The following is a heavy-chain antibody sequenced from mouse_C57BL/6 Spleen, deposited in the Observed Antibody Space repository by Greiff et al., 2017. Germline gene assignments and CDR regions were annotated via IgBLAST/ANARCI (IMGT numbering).Heavy chain of an antibody. Sequence: DVMLVESGGDLVKPGGSLKLSCAASGFTFSSYGMSWVRQTPDKRLEWVATISSGGSYTYYPDSVKGRFTISRDNAKNTLYLQMSSLKSEDTAMYYCARERYGYFDYWGQGTTLTVSS. CDR1: GFTFSSYG. J-gene: IGHJ2*01. V-gene: IGHV5-6*02. CDR3: ARERYGYFDY. CDR2: ISSGGSYT. D-gene: IGHD1-1*01.